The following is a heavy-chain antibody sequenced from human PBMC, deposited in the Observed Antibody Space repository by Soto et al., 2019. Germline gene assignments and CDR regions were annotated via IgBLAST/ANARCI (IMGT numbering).Heavy chain of an antibody. CDR1: GGTFNNYS. CDR2: IIPISGTT. J-gene: IGHJ4*02. CDR3: ARWGGLSCSGAVCFKKPFDY. Sequence: SVKVSCKPSGGTFNNYSINWVRQAPGQGLEWMGAIIPISGTTKYAQKFQGRVTITADKSTSTVYMDLSSLRSEDTAVYYCARWGGLSCSGAVCFKKPFDYWGQGTLVTVSS. V-gene: IGHV1-69*06. D-gene: IGHD2-8*02.